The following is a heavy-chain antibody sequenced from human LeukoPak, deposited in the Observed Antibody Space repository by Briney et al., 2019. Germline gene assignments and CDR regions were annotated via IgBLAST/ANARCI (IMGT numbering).Heavy chain of an antibody. J-gene: IGHJ6*02. CDR1: GYTFTGYY. Sequence: ASVKVSSKASGYTFTGYYMHWVRQAPGQGLEWMGWINPNSGGTNYAQKFQSRVTMTRDTSISTAYMELSSLRSEGTAVYYCARYPLFGYCSGGSCSYPYYYYYGMDVWGQGTTVTVSS. CDR2: INPNSGGT. V-gene: IGHV1-2*02. CDR3: ARYPLFGYCSGGSCSYPYYYYYGMDV. D-gene: IGHD2-15*01.